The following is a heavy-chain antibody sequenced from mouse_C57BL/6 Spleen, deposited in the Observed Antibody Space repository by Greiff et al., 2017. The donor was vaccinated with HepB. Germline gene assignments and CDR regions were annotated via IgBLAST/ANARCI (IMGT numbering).Heavy chain of an antibody. CDR2: ISSGGDYI. J-gene: IGHJ3*01. CDR1: GFTFSSYA. CDR3: TGFYDYAWFAY. D-gene: IGHD2-4*01. V-gene: IGHV5-9-1*02. Sequence: EVQRVESGEGLVKPGGSLKLSCAASGFTFSSYAMSWVRQTPEKRLEWVAYISSGGDYIYYADTVKGRFTISRDNARNTLYLQMSSLKSEDTAMYYCTGFYDYAWFAYWGQGTLVTVSA.